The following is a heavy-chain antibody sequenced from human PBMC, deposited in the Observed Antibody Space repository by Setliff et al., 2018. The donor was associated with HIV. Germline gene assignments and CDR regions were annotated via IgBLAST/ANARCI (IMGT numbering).Heavy chain of an antibody. CDR2: INAGNGNT. V-gene: IGHV1-3*01. CDR1: GDTSQKYA. J-gene: IGHJ4*02. CDR3: ARGFSYCSGGSCYFGY. D-gene: IGHD2-15*01. Sequence: ASVKVSCKASGDTSQKYAINWVRQAPGQRLEWMGWINAGNGNTKYSQKFQGRVTITRDTSASTAYMELSSLRSEDTAVYYCARGFSYCSGGSCYFGYWGQGTLVTVSS.